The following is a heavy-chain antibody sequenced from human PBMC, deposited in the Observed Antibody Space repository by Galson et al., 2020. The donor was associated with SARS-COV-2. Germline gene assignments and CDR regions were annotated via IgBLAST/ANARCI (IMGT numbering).Heavy chain of an antibody. CDR2: IIPILGIA. CDR3: ARGHLQTTVTPFDY. V-gene: IGHV1-69*10. CDR1: GGTFSSYA. D-gene: IGHD4-4*01. J-gene: IGHJ4*02. Sequence: SVKVSCKASGGTFSSYAISWVRQAPGQGLEWMGGIIPILGIANYAQKFQGRVTITADKSTSTAYMELSSLRSEDTAVYYCARGHLQTTVTPFDYWGQGTLVTVSS.